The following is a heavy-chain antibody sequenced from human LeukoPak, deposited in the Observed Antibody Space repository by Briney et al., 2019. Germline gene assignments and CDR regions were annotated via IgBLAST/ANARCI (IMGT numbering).Heavy chain of an antibody. CDR3: ARDRLGVGATIL. J-gene: IGHJ4*02. V-gene: IGHV3-21*01. CDR1: GFIFSNYS. CDR2: ISSSSYI. Sequence: GGSLRLSCAASGFIFSNYSMNWVRQAPGKGLEWVSSISSSSYINYADSVKGRFTISRDNAKNSLYLQMNSLRAEDTAVYCCARDRLGVGATILWGQGTLVTVSS. D-gene: IGHD1-26*01.